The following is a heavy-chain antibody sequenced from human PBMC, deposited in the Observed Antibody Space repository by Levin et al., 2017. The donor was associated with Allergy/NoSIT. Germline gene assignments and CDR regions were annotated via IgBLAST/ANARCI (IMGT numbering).Heavy chain of an antibody. V-gene: IGHV3-74*01. J-gene: IGHJ6*02. CDR3: VRGRPAMDNFYYNYYGMDV. D-gene: IGHD1-1*01. CDR2: INSDETTI. CDR1: GFTFSNYW. Sequence: GGSLRLSCAASGFTFSNYWMHWVRQVAGKGLVWVARINSDETTINYADSVRGRFTISRDNAKNTVYLQMSSLRAEDTAVYYCVRGRPAMDNFYYNYYGMDVWGRGTTVTVSS.